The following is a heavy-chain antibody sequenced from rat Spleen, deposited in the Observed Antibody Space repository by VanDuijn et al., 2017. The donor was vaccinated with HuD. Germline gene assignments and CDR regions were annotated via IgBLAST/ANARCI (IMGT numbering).Heavy chain of an antibody. J-gene: IGHJ2*01. D-gene: IGHD1-2*01. CDR2: IWGDGST. CDR1: GFSLISNS. CDR3: ARADIGAIYTDGI. V-gene: IGHV2-1*01. Sequence: QVQLKESGPGLVQPSQTLSLTCTVSGFSLISNSVHWVRQPPGKGLEWMGGIWGDGSTDYNSPLKSRLSISRDTSKSQVYLRMNSLQTEDTATYYCARADIGAIYTDGIWGQGVMVTVSS.